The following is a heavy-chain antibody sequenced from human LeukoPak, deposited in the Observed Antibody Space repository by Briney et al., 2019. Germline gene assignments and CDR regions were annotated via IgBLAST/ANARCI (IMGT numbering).Heavy chain of an antibody. CDR2: INPSGGT. V-gene: IGHV4-34*01. J-gene: IGHJ6*03. CDR3: ARGRQEISMILVVMTGVSYYLDV. Sequence: PSETLSLTCAVYGGSFSGYYWTWIRQSPGKGLEWIGEINPSGGTYYNPSLKSRLTISRDTSKNQFSLRLSSVTAADTAVYYCARGRQEISMILVVMTGVSYYLDVWGKGTTVTLS. CDR1: GGSFSGYY. D-gene: IGHD3-22*01.